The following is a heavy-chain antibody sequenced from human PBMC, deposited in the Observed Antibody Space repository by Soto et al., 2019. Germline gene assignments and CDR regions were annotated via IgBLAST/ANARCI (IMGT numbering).Heavy chain of an antibody. CDR3: ARDGLETAGGYYNKWFDP. D-gene: IGHD2-21*02. CDR1: GDSISGPYF. V-gene: IGHV4-4*02. J-gene: IGHJ5*02. CDR2: VFHSGIA. Sequence: PSETLSLTCAVSGDSISGPYFYNWVRQSPGKGLEWIGEVFHSGIANYNPSLKHRVTMSVDKSNNQFSLRLTSVTAADTAVYYCARDGLETAGGYYNKWFDPWGQGALVTVSS.